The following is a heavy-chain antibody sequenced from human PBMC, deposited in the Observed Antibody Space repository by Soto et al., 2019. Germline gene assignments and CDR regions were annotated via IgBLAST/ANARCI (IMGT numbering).Heavy chain of an antibody. CDR2: ISGSGGTT. CDR1: GFTFSSYA. CDR3: GRDLRDWDSGSYSYDY. J-gene: IGHJ4*02. D-gene: IGHD1-26*01. V-gene: IGHV3-23*01. Sequence: PGGSLRLSCAASGFTFSSYAMSWVRQAPGKGLEWVSAISGSGGTTYYADSVKGRFTISRDNAKKSLYLQMNSLRAEDTAVYYCGRDLRDWDSGSYSYDYWGQGTLVTVSS.